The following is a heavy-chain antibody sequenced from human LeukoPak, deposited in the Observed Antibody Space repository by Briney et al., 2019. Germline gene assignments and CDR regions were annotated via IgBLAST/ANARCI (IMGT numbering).Heavy chain of an antibody. CDR1: GGSFSGYY. CDR3: ARGIRTVTTFYEAKYCYFDL. J-gene: IGHJ2*01. D-gene: IGHD4-17*01. V-gene: IGHV4-34*01. Sequence: SETLSLTCAVYGGSFSGYYWSWIRQPPGKGLEWIGEINHSGSTNYNPSLKSRVTISVDTSKNQFSLKLSSVTAADTAVYYCARGIRTVTTFYEAKYCYFDLWGRGTLVTVSS. CDR2: INHSGST.